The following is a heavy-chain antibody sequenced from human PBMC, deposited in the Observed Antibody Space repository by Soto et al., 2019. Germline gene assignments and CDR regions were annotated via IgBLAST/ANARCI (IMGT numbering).Heavy chain of an antibody. V-gene: IGHV1-46*01. D-gene: IGHD3-10*01. CDR3: AGGGPDWATIGSFDY. CDR1: GYTFTNYY. CDR2: IIPDGGST. J-gene: IGHJ4*02. Sequence: ASVKVSCKASGYTFTNYYMHWVRQAPGQGPEWMGRIIPDGGSTHYAQKFQGRVTMTRDTSTNTVYVELKSLRSDDTAVYYCAGGGPDWATIGSFDYLGQGTLVTVSS.